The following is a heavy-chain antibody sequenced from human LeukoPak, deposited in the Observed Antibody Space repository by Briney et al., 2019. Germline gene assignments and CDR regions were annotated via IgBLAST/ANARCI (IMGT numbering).Heavy chain of an antibody. V-gene: IGHV3-23*01. CDR1: GFTFSSYA. D-gene: IGHD3-22*01. CDR3: AKDLGDRYYYDSSGYNYFDY. J-gene: IGHJ4*02. CDR2: ISGSGGST. Sequence: GGSLRLSCAASGFTFSSYAMSWVRQAPGKGLEWVSAISGSGGSTYYADSVKGRFTVSRDNSKNTLYLQMNSLRDEDTAVYYCAKDLGDRYYYDSSGYNYFDYWGQGTLVTVSS.